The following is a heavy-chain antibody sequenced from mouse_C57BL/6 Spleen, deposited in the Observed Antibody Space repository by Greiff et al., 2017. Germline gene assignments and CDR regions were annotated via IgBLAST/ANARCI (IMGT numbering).Heavy chain of an antibody. D-gene: IGHD2-3*01. J-gene: IGHJ3*01. CDR1: GFTFSSYT. CDR3: ARQDDGYDWFAY. Sequence: EVMLVESGGGLVKPGGSLKLSCAASGFTFSSYTMSWVRQTPEKRLEWVATISGGGGNTYYPDSVKGRFTISRDNAKNTLYLQMSSLRSEDTALYYCARQDDGYDWFAYWGQGTLVTVSA. CDR2: ISGGGGNT. V-gene: IGHV5-9*01.